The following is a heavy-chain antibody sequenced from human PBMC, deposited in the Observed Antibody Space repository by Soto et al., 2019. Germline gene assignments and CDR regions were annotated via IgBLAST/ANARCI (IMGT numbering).Heavy chain of an antibody. V-gene: IGHV3-33*01. Sequence: QVQLVESGGGVVQPGRSLRLSCVASEFTFSAYGMTWVRQAPGKGLEWVARIWDDGSEKDYADSVKGRFTISRDNIKNTLYLQMNSLRAEDTAVYYCARMSWAYYYMDVWGKWTTVTVSS. CDR1: EFTFSAYG. D-gene: IGHD3-16*01. J-gene: IGHJ6*03. CDR3: ARMSWAYYYMDV. CDR2: IWDDGSEK.